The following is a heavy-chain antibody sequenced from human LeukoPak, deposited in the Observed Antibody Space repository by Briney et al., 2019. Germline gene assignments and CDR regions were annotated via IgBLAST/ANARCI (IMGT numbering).Heavy chain of an antibody. Sequence: SETLSLTCTVSGGSIGTYYWSWIRQPAGEGLEWIGRVFTTGGANYNPSLKNRVTMSLDTSRNLFSLTLNSVTAADTAVYYCVRDGPSWGLVGGQGALVTVSS. D-gene: IGHD2-15*01. CDR1: GGSIGTYY. CDR2: VFTTGGA. J-gene: IGHJ4*02. V-gene: IGHV4-4*07. CDR3: VRDGPSWGLV.